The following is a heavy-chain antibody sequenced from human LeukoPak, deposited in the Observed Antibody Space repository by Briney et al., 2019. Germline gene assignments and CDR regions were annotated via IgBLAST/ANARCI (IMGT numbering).Heavy chain of an antibody. CDR1: GGTFSSYA. J-gene: IGHJ5*02. Sequence: SVRVSCKASGGTFSSYAISWVRQAPGQGLEWMGRIIPILGIANYAQKFQGRVTITADKSTSTAYMELSSLRSEDTAVYYCARTSYDYAWGSYRENWFDPWGQGTLVTVSS. CDR2: IIPILGIA. V-gene: IGHV1-69*04. D-gene: IGHD3-16*02. CDR3: ARTSYDYAWGSYRENWFDP.